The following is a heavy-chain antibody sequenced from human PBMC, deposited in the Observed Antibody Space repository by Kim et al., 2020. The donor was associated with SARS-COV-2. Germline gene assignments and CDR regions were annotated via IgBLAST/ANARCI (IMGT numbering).Heavy chain of an antibody. CDR3: AREGQFDTQYHYSGMDV. V-gene: IGHV3-48*03. D-gene: IGHD3-9*01. J-gene: IGHJ6*01. CDR1: EFTFRYYE. Sequence: GGSLRLSCAASEFTFRYYEMNWVRQAPGKGLEWVSYINDIGTKQHYADSVKGRFTVSRDNSENSLYLQMNSLRAEDTAIYYCAREGQFDTQYHYSGMDV. CDR2: INDIGTKQ.